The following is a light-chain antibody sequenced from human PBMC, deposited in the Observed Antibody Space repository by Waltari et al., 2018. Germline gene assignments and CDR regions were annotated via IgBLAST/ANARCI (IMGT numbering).Light chain of an antibody. J-gene: IGLJ3*02. CDR2: DVN. CDR1: SSDVGGYNH. V-gene: IGLV2-14*03. CDR3: NSYTSGRTWV. Sequence: QSALTQPASVSASPGQPIIISCTGTSSDVGGYNHVSWFLHHPGKAPKLMIHDVNKRPSGVSSRFSGSKSGNTASLTISGLQAEDEAIYYCNSYTSGRTWVFGGGTRLTVL.